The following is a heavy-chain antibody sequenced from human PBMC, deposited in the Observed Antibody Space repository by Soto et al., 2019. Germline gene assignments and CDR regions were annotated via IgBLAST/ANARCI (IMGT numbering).Heavy chain of an antibody. V-gene: IGHV3-30*18. D-gene: IGHD6-13*01. CDR1: GFTLSSYG. Sequence: QVQLVESGGGVVQPGRSLRLSCAASGFTLSSYGMHWVRQAPGKGLEWVAVISYDGNNKYYADSVKGRFTISRDNSKNTLFMQMNSLRAEDTAVYYCAKDQYSSRWTQINYCYYGMDVWGQGTAVTVSS. CDR3: AKDQYSSRWTQINYCYYGMDV. J-gene: IGHJ6*02. CDR2: ISYDGNNK.